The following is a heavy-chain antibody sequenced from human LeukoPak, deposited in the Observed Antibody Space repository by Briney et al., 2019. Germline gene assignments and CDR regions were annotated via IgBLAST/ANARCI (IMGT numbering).Heavy chain of an antibody. D-gene: IGHD3-10*01. CDR3: ARASGRHGSGSYYRFDY. CDR2: IYTSGST. Sequence: SETLSLTCTVSGGSISSYYWSWIRQPAGKGLEWIGRIYTSGSTNYNPSLKSRVTISVDTSKNQFSLKLSSVTAADTAVYYCARASGRHGSGSYYRFDYWGQGTLVTVSS. CDR1: GGSISSYY. J-gene: IGHJ4*02. V-gene: IGHV4-4*07.